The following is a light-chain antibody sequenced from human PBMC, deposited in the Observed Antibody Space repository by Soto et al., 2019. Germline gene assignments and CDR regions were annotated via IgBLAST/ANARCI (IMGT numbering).Light chain of an antibody. Sequence: QAVVTQPPSVSGAPGQRVTISCTGSNSNIGTGYDVHWYQQVPGTAPKLLIYGNSNRPSGVPDRFSGSKSGTSASLAITGLQADDEADYYCQSYDISLSGWVFGGGTKLTVL. CDR3: QSYDISLSGWV. CDR1: NSNIGTGYD. J-gene: IGLJ2*01. CDR2: GNS. V-gene: IGLV1-40*01.